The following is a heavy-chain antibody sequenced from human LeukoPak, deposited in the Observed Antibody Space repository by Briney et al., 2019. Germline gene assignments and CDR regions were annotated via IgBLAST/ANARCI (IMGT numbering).Heavy chain of an antibody. Sequence: SETLSLTCTVSGGSISSYYWSWIRQPPGKGLEWIGYIYYSGSTNYNPSLKSRVTISVDTSKNQFSLKLSSVTAADTAVYYCARGFGPTVTTPPRFDPWGQGTLVTVSS. CDR2: IYYSGST. CDR1: GGSISSYY. CDR3: ARGFGPTVTTPPRFDP. J-gene: IGHJ5*02. D-gene: IGHD4-11*01. V-gene: IGHV4-59*01.